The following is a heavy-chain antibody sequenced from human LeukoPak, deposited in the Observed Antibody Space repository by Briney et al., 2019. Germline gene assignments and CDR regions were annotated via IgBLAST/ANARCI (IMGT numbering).Heavy chain of an antibody. D-gene: IGHD5-24*01. CDR1: GFTFIYYA. CDR3: VKDRGQSIETAGHFGS. V-gene: IGHV3-64D*06. J-gene: IGHJ4*02. Sequence: VSLRLSCSASGFTFIYYAMHWVRQAPGKGLEYVSGISSNGGNTYYADSVKGRFTMSRANTNNTLYLQMSSLRAEDTALYYCVKDRGQSIETAGHFGSWGQGTLVTVSS. CDR2: ISSNGGNT.